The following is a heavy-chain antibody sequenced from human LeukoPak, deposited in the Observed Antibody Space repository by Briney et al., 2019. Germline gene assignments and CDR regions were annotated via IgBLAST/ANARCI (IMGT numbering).Heavy chain of an antibody. V-gene: IGHV4-34*01. CDR2: INHSGRT. Sequence: SETLSLTCAVYGESFSDYYWSWLRQPPGKGLEWIGEINHSGRTNYNPSLKSRVAISVDASNNQLSLNLTSVTAADTVVYYCARGRRDGNYLGRYYFDYWGQGTLVTVSS. CDR3: ARGRRDGNYLGRYYFDY. D-gene: IGHD1-26*01. J-gene: IGHJ4*02. CDR1: GESFSDYY.